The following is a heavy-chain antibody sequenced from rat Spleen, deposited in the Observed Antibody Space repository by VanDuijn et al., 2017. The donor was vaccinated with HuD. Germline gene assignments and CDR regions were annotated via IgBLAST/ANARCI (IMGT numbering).Heavy chain of an antibody. CDR2: ISFDGSSS. CDR3: ARHGERDYFDY. CDR1: GFTFSDYF. Sequence: EVQLVESDGGLVQPGRSLKLSCAASGFTFSDYFMAWVRQAPTKGLEWVATISFDGSSSYYRDSVKGRFAISRDNSKTTLYLQMDSLRSEDTATYYCARHGERDYFDYWGQGVMVTVSS. D-gene: IGHD4-2*01. J-gene: IGHJ2*01. V-gene: IGHV5-29*01.